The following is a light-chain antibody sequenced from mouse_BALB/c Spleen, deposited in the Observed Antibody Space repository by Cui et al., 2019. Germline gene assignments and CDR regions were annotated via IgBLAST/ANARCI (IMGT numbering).Light chain of an antibody. J-gene: IGKJ2*01. CDR3: QNDLSYPYT. CDR2: GAS. Sequence: DIVMTQSPSSLSVSAGEKVTMSCKSSQSLLNSGNQKNYLAWYQQKPGQPPKLLIYGASTRESGVPDRFTGSGSGTDFTLTISSVQAEDLAVYYCQNDLSYPYTFGGGTKLEIK. CDR1: QSLLNSGNQKNY. V-gene: IGKV8-28*01.